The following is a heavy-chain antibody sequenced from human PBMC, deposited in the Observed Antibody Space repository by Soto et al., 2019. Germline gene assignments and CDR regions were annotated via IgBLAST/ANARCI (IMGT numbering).Heavy chain of an antibody. V-gene: IGHV4-34*01. CDR2: INHSGST. CDR1: GGTFRRYY. CDR3: ARGGRQQLIPTPISYKIDD. D-gene: IGHD6-13*01. Sequence: SEKLPHTNSVYGGTFRRYYWSWSRQPPGKALEWIGEINHSGSTNYNPSLKSRVTISVDMSKNQFSLKLSSVTAADTAVCYCARGGRQQLIPTPISYKIDDWGQGTLVNVS. J-gene: IGHJ4*02.